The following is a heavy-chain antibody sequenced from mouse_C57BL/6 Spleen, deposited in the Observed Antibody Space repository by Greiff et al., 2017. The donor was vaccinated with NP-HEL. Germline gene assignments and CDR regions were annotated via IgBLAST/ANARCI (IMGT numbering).Heavy chain of an antibody. CDR1: GFTFSSYA. Sequence: DVKLVESGGGLVKPGGSLKLSCAASGFTFSSYAMSWVRQTPEKRLEWVATISDGGSYTYYPDNVKGRFTISRDNAKNNLYLQMSHLKSEDTAMYYCARGGDYDWGGYWGQGTTLTVSS. D-gene: IGHD2-4*01. J-gene: IGHJ2*01. V-gene: IGHV5-4*03. CDR3: ARGGDYDWGGY. CDR2: ISDGGSYT.